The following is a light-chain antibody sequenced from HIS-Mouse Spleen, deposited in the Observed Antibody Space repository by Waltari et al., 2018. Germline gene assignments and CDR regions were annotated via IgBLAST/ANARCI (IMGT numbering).Light chain of an antibody. CDR2: EVS. V-gene: IGLV2-18*02. Sequence: QSALTQPPSVSGSPGPSVTISCTGTSSDVGSYNRVSWYQQPPGPPPKLMIYEVSNRPSGVPDRFSGSKSGNTASLTISGLQAEDEADYYCSSYTSSSTVFGTGTKVTVL. CDR1: SSDVGSYNR. J-gene: IGLJ1*01. CDR3: SSYTSSSTV.